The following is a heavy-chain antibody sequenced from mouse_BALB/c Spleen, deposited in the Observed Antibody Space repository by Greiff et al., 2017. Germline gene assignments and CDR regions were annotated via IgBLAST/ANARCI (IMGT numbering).Heavy chain of an antibody. D-gene: IGHD1-1*01. Sequence: EVKLMESGAELVKPGASVKLSCTASGFNIKDTYMHWVKQRPEQGLEWIGRIDPANGNTKYDPKFQGKATITADTSSNTAYLQLSSLTSEDTAVYYCARCGSSYWYFDVWGAGTTVTVSS. J-gene: IGHJ1*01. CDR3: ARCGSSYWYFDV. CDR2: IDPANGNT. V-gene: IGHV14-3*02. CDR1: GFNIKDTY.